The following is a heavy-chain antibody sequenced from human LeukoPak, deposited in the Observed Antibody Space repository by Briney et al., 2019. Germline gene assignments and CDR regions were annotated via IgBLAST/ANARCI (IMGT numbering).Heavy chain of an antibody. CDR2: IWYDGSNK. D-gene: IGHD4-17*01. CDR1: GFTFSSYW. Sequence: GGSLRLSCAASGFTFSSYWMHWVRQAPGKGLEWVAVIWYDGSNKYYADSVKGRFTISRDNSKNTLYLQMNSLRAEDTAVYYCAKDRDVTVTYYFDYWGQGTLVTVSS. CDR3: AKDRDVTVTYYFDY. V-gene: IGHV3-33*06. J-gene: IGHJ4*02.